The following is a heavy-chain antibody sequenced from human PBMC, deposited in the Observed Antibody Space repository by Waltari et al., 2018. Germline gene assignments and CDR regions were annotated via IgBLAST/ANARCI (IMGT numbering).Heavy chain of an antibody. CDR1: GFTFSSYS. CDR2: ISSSSSYI. J-gene: IGHJ4*02. V-gene: IGHV3-21*01. Sequence: EVQLVESGVGLVKPGGSLRLSCAASGFTFSSYSMNWVRQALGKGLEWVSSISSSSSYIYYADSVKGRFTISRDNAKNSLYLQMNSLRAEDTAVYYCARESMVQGNYWGQGTLVTVSS. CDR3: ARESMVQGNY. D-gene: IGHD3-10*01.